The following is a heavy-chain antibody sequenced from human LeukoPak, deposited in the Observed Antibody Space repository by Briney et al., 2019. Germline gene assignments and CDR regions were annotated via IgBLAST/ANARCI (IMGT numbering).Heavy chain of an antibody. CDR2: IRRKAHGGTT. D-gene: IGHD3-22*01. Sequence: PGRSLRLSCTTSGFTFGDYAMSWVRQAPGKGLEGVSFIRRKAHGGTTEYAATVKGRFSSSRDDSKSIAYLQMNSLKTEDTAVYVCTRVTYYYDNSGYFHFDSWGQGSLVTVSS. V-gene: IGHV3-49*04. CDR1: GFTFGDYA. CDR3: TRVTYYYDNSGYFHFDS. J-gene: IGHJ4*02.